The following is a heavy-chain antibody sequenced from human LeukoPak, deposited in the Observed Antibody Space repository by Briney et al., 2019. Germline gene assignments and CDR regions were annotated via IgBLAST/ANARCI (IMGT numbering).Heavy chain of an antibody. J-gene: IGHJ4*02. D-gene: IGHD3-3*01. Sequence: SVKVSCKASGGTFSSYAISWVRQAPGQGLEWMGGIIPIFGTANYAQKFQGRVTITADKSTSTAYMELSSLRSEDTAVYYCARTYYDFWSGYYSHEGNPFDYWGQGTLVTVSS. V-gene: IGHV1-69*06. CDR2: IIPIFGTA. CDR1: GGTFSSYA. CDR3: ARTYYDFWSGYYSHEGNPFDY.